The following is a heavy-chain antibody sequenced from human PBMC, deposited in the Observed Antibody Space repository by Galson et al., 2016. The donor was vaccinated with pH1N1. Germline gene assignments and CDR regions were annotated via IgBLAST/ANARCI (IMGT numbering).Heavy chain of an antibody. Sequence: SLRLSCAASGFTFSNCWMHWVRQVPGKGLEWVANIKEDGSETYYVDSVRGRFTISRDNAKNSLYLQMNSLRDEDTALYYCARAIGSRSAYWGQGPLVTVSS. CDR3: ARAIGSRSAY. CDR1: GFTFSNCW. V-gene: IGHV3-7*01. D-gene: IGHD3-16*02. J-gene: IGHJ4*02. CDR2: IKEDGSET.